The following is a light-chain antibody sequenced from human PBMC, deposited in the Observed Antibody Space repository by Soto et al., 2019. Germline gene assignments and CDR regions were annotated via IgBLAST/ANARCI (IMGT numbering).Light chain of an antibody. CDR2: LEGSGSY. CDR3: ETWDSNTHTV. CDR1: SGHSSYI. V-gene: IGLV4-60*02. Sequence: QLVLTQSSSASASLGSSVKLTCTLSSGHSSYIIAWHQQQPGKAPRYLMKLEGSGSYNKGSGVPDRFSGSSSGADRYLTISNLLFEYEADYYCETWDSNTHTVFGGGTKVTVL. J-gene: IGLJ3*02.